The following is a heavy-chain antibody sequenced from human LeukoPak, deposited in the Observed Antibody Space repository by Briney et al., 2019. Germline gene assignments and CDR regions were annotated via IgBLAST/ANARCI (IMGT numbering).Heavy chain of an antibody. CDR1: GFSFSNAW. CDR2: IKSKTDGGTT. J-gene: IGHJ4*02. Sequence: SGGSLRLSCAVSGFSFSNAWMNWVRQAPGKGLEWVGLIKSKTDGGTTDHAAPVKGRFTISRDDSKTTLYLQMNSLKTEDTAVYYCTTGQLGVGASDYWGQGTLVTVSS. CDR3: TTGQLGVGASDY. D-gene: IGHD1-26*01. V-gene: IGHV3-15*07.